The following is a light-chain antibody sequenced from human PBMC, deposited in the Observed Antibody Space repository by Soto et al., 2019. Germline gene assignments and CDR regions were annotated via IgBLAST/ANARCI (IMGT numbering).Light chain of an antibody. CDR3: QVWDSTSDHVI. J-gene: IGLJ2*01. CDR1: NIGGKS. CDR2: DDS. V-gene: IGLV3-21*02. Sequence: SSGLTQPPSVSVAPGQAARITCGGNNIGGKSVHWYQQKPSQAPVLVVYDDSDRPSGIPERFSGSNSGNTATLTITRVEAGDEADYYCQVWDSTSDHVIFGGGTKLTVL.